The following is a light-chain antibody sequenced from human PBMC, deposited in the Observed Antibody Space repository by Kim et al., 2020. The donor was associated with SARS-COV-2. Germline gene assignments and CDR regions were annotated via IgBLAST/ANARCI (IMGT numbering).Light chain of an antibody. Sequence: LSQGEGDTVACRASQTVSSSYLAWYQQKPGQAPRLLIYATSRRATGIPDRFSGSGSGTDFTLTINRLEPEDFAVYYCQQYGTSPPTFGQGTKLEI. CDR3: QQYGTSPPT. J-gene: IGKJ2*01. CDR1: QTVSSSY. V-gene: IGKV3-20*01. CDR2: ATS.